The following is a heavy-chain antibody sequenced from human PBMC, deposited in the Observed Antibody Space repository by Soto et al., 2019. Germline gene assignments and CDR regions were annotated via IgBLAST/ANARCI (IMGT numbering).Heavy chain of an antibody. J-gene: IGHJ6*02. CDR1: GDSVSSNSAA. D-gene: IGHD6-6*01. CDR2: TYYRSKWYN. Sequence: TLSLTCAISGDSVSSNSAAWNWIRQSPSRGLEWLGRTYYRSKWYNDYAVSVKSRITINPDTSKNQFSLQLNSVTPEDTAVYYCARDSSSSDCYYYYGMDVWGQGTTVTVSS. CDR3: ARDSSSSDCYYYYGMDV. V-gene: IGHV6-1*01.